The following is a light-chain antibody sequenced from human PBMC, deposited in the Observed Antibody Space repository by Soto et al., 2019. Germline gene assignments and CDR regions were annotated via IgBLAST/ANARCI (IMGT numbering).Light chain of an antibody. CDR3: QHYKSYPWT. J-gene: IGKJ1*01. CDR1: QTISSW. CDR2: KAS. V-gene: IGKV1-5*03. Sequence: DIQMTQSPSTLSASVRDRVTITCRASQTISSWLAWFQQRPGRAPKFLMYKASSLESGVPSKFSGSGSETEFTLTISSLQPDDFATYYCQHYKSYPWTFGQGTKV.